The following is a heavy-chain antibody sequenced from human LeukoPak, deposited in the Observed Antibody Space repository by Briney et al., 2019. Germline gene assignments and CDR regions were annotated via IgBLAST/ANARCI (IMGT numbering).Heavy chain of an antibody. CDR2: IRYDGTDK. D-gene: IGHD6-19*01. Sequence: GGSLRLSCAASGFTFSSYGMHWVRQAPGKGLEWVTFIRYDGTDKYYVDSVKGRFTISRDNSKNTLYLEMNSLRAEDTAVYYCAKDSILYSSGSYDDFYFYMDVWGKGTRVTVSS. V-gene: IGHV3-30*02. J-gene: IGHJ6*03. CDR3: AKDSILYSSGSYDDFYFYMDV. CDR1: GFTFSSYG.